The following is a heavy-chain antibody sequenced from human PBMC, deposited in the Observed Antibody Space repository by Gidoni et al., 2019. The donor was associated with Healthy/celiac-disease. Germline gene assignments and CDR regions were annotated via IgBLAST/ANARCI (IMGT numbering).Heavy chain of an antibody. CDR3: ARESPRGSSSPSYGMDV. D-gene: IGHD6-6*01. Sequence: QVQLQASGPGLVPPSETLSLTCTVPGGSIRSYYWSWIRQPPGKGLEWIGYIYYSGSTNYNPSLKSRVTISVDTSKNQFSLKLSSVTAADTAVYYCARESPRGSSSPSYGMDVWGQGTTVTVSS. V-gene: IGHV4-59*01. J-gene: IGHJ6*02. CDR1: GGSIRSYY. CDR2: IYYSGST.